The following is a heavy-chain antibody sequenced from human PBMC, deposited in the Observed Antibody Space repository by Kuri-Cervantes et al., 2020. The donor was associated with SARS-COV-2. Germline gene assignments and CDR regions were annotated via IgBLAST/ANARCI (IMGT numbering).Heavy chain of an antibody. V-gene: IGHV3-23*01. J-gene: IGHJ6*02. CDR2: ISGSGDNT. CDR3: ARGDGMDV. CDR1: RFTFNNYA. Sequence: GGSLRLSCAASRFTFNNYAMSWVRQAPGKGLEWVSGISGSGDNTYYADSVKGRFTISRDNFKNTVYLQMNSLRAEDTAMYYCARGDGMDVWGQGTTVTVSS.